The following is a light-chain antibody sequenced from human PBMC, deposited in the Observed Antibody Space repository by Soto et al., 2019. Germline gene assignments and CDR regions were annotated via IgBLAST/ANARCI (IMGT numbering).Light chain of an antibody. V-gene: IGKV3-11*01. CDR1: QSVSSY. Sequence: EIVMTQSPATLSVSPGGRATLSCGASQSVSSYLAWYQQKPGQAPRLLMYEASNRATGIPARFSGGGSGTDFTLTISSLGPEDFAVYYCQQRSDWPWTFGQGTKVDIK. CDR2: EAS. CDR3: QQRSDWPWT. J-gene: IGKJ1*01.